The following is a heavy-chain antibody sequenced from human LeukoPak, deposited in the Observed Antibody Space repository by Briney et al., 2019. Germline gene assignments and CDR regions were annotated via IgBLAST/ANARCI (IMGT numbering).Heavy chain of an antibody. Sequence: GGSLRLSCAASGFTFSSYGMHWVRQAPGKGLEWVAVISYDGSNKYYADSVKGRFTISRDNSKNTLYLQMNSLRADDPAVYFCATVTRLGTGGFDCWGQGSLVTVSS. CDR3: ATVTRLGTGGFDC. CDR2: ISYDGSNK. V-gene: IGHV3-30*03. J-gene: IGHJ4*02. D-gene: IGHD7-27*01. CDR1: GFTFSSYG.